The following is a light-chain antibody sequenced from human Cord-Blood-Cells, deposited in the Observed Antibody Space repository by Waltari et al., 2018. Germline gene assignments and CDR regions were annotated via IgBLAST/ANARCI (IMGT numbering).Light chain of an antibody. CDR3: SSYTSSSTWV. Sequence: QSALTKPASVSGSPGQSITISCTGTSSDVGGYNYVSWYQQHPGKAPKLMIYDVSNRPSGVSNRFSGSKAGNAASLTISGLQAEYEADYYCSSYTSSSTWVFGGGTKLTVL. J-gene: IGLJ3*02. CDR1: SSDVGGYNY. CDR2: DVS. V-gene: IGLV2-14*03.